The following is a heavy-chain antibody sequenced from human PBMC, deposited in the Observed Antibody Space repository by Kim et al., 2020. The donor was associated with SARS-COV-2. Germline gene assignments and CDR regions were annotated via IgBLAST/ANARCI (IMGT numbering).Heavy chain of an antibody. J-gene: IGHJ6*02. CDR2: ISGSGGST. D-gene: IGHD2-2*01. CDR3: AKALPRGVVPAANYGMDV. V-gene: IGHV3-23*01. CDR1: GFTFSSYA. Sequence: GGSLRLSCAASGFTFSSYAMSWVRQAPGKGLEWVSAISGSGGSTYYADSVKGRFTISRDNSKNTLYLQMNSLRAEDTAVYYCAKALPRGVVPAANYGMDVWGQGTTVTVSS.